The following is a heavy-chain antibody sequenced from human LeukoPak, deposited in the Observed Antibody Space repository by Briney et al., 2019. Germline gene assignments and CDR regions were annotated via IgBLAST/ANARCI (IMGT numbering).Heavy chain of an antibody. CDR3: ARLWVDYGDSPVGYYYYMDV. D-gene: IGHD4-17*01. CDR1: GGSISSSSYY. J-gene: IGHJ6*03. Sequence: SETLSLTCTVSGGSISSSSYYWGWIRQPPGKGLEWIGSIYYSGSTYYNPSLKSRVTISVDTSKNQFSLKLSSVTAADTAVYYCARLWVDYGDSPVGYYYYMDVWGKGTTVTVSS. CDR2: IYYSGST. V-gene: IGHV4-39*07.